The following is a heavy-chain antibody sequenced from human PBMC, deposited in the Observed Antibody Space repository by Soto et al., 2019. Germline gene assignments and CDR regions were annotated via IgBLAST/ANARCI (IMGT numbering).Heavy chain of an antibody. V-gene: IGHV3-30*03. J-gene: IGHJ6*02. CDR3: ARTSTVAGTAGYYYGMDV. CDR1: GFTFSSYG. CDR2: ISYDGSNK. D-gene: IGHD6-19*01. Sequence: GGSLRLSCAASGFTFSSYGMHWVRQAPGKGLEWVAVISYDGSNKYYADSVKGRFTISRDNSKNTLYLQMNSLRAEDTAVYYCARTSTVAGTAGYYYGMDVWGQGTTVTVSS.